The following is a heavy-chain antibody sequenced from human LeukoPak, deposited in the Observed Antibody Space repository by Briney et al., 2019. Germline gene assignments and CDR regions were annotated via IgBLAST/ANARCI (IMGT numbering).Heavy chain of an antibody. CDR2: IYTSGST. CDR3: ARTNYYYYYMDV. J-gene: IGHJ6*03. Sequence: SETLSLTCTVSGGSISSGSYYWSWIRRPAGKGLEWIGRIYTSGSTNNNPSLKSRVTISVDTSKNQFSLKLSSVTAADTAVYYCARTNYYYYYMDVWGKGTTVTVSS. CDR1: GGSISSGSYY. V-gene: IGHV4-61*02.